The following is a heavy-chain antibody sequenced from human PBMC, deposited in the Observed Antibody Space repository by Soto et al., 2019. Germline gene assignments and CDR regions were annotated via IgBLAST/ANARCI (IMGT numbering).Heavy chain of an antibody. J-gene: IGHJ5*02. Sequence: QVQLVQSGAEVKKPGSSVKVSCKASGDPFSTYAISWVRQAPGQGLEWMGGIIPLFGTAHYAQKFQGRLTITADESTSSGDMELSSLRFDDTAIYYCARAGGARTTYWFEPWGQGTPVTVSS. CDR1: GDPFSTYA. CDR3: ARAGGARTTYWFEP. D-gene: IGHD1-1*01. V-gene: IGHV1-69*01. CDR2: IIPLFGTA.